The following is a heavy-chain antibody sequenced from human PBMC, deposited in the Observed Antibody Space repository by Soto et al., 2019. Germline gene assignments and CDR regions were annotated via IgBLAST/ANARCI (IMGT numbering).Heavy chain of an antibody. CDR2: VFHTGTT. D-gene: IGHD3-3*01. CDR3: ARVDYDFWSGSYPTNYGMKV. V-gene: IGHV4-59*11. CDR1: GTSINTHY. J-gene: IGHJ6*02. Sequence: PSETLSLTCTVSGTSINTHYWSWIRQPPGKGLEWIGYVFHTGTTDYNPFLKSRVTISVDTSKNQFFLRLTSVTAADTAVYYCARVDYDFWSGSYPTNYGMKVWGQGTTVTGSS.